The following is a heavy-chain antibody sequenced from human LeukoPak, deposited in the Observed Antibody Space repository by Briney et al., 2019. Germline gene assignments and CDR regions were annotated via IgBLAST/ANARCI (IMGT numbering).Heavy chain of an antibody. CDR1: GYTFTGYY. CDR2: INPNSGAT. CDR3: ARDRGYSYGNYFDY. Sequence: GSVRDSSKASGYTFTGYYIHWVRQAPGQGLEWMGWINPNSGATNYAQNFQGRVTMTRDTSISTAFMELSRLRSDDTAVYYCARDRGYSYGNYFDYWGRGT. V-gene: IGHV1-2*02. D-gene: IGHD5-18*01. J-gene: IGHJ4*02.